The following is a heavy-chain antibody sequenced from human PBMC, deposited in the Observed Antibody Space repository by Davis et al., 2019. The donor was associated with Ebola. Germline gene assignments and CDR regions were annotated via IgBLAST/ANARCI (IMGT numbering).Heavy chain of an antibody. V-gene: IGHV3-74*03. CDR3: ATSTYLPVY. J-gene: IGHJ4*02. CDR1: GFTFSSYW. D-gene: IGHD2/OR15-2a*01. Sequence: PGGSLRLSCEASGFTFSSYWMHWVRYSPGKGLVWVSRISGEGSTTKYADSVKGRFTISRDNAKNTLYLQMNSLRAEDTAVYYCATSTYLPVYWGQGTLVTVSS. CDR2: ISGEGSTT.